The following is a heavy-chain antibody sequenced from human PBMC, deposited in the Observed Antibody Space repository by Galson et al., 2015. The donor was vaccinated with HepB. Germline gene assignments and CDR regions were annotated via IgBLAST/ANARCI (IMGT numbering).Heavy chain of an antibody. D-gene: IGHD2-15*01. CDR1: GGTFTSYD. CDR3: ARGQLVVVAATPGFWFDP. Sequence: SVKVSCKASGGTFTSYDINWVRQATGQGLEWMGWMNPDSGNTGYAQKFQGRVTMTRNTSISTAYMELSSLRSEDTAVYYCARGQLVVVAATPGFWFDPWGQGTLVTVSS. J-gene: IGHJ5*02. V-gene: IGHV1-8*01. CDR2: MNPDSGNT.